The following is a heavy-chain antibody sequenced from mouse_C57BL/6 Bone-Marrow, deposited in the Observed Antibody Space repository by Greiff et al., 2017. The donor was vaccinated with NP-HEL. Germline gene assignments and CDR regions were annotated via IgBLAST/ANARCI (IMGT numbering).Heavy chain of an antibody. Sequence: VQLQQPGAELVKPGASVKLSCKASGYTFTSYWMQWVKQRPGQGLEWIGEIDTSDSYTNYNQKFKGKATLTVDTSTSTAYMQLSSLTSEDSAVYYCARQLRLRKFAYWGQGTLVTVSA. CDR2: IDTSDSYT. CDR1: GYTFTSYW. J-gene: IGHJ3*01. V-gene: IGHV1-50*01. D-gene: IGHD3-2*02. CDR3: ARQLRLRKFAY.